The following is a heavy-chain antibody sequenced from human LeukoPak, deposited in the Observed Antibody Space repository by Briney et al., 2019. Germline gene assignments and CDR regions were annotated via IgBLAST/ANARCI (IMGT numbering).Heavy chain of an antibody. CDR2: INPNSGDT. Sequence: ASVKVSCKASGYTFTNYYIHWVRQAPGQGLEWMGRINPNSGDTNYARKFQGRVTMTRDTSISTAYMELSGLRSDDTAVYYCAKSQKGYFDYWGQGTLVTVSS. V-gene: IGHV1-2*06. J-gene: IGHJ4*02. CDR1: GYTFTNYY. CDR3: AKSQKGYFDY.